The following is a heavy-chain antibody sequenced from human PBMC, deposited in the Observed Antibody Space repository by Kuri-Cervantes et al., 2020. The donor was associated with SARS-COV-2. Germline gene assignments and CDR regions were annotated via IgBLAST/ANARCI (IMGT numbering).Heavy chain of an antibody. Sequence: GESLKISCAASGFTFSSYGMHWVRQAPGKGLEWVAVISYDGSNKYYADSVKGRFTISRDNSKNTLYLQMNSLRAEDTAVYYCAKSFFGSGEYYYGMDVWGQGTMVTVSS. V-gene: IGHV3-30*18. CDR1: GFTFSSYG. CDR3: AKSFFGSGEYYYGMDV. CDR2: ISYDGSNK. J-gene: IGHJ6*02. D-gene: IGHD3-3*01.